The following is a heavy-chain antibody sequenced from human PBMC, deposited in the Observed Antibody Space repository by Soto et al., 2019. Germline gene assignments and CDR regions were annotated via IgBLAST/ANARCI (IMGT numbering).Heavy chain of an antibody. D-gene: IGHD3-22*01. CDR2: IIPIFGTA. CDR1: GGTFSSYA. Sequence: SVKVSCKASGGTFSSYAISWVRQAPGQGLEWMGGIIPIFGTANYAQKFQGRVTITADESTSTAYMELRSLRSDDTAVYYCARADYYDSSGYNDYWGQGTLVTVSS. J-gene: IGHJ4*02. V-gene: IGHV1-69*13. CDR3: ARADYYDSSGYNDY.